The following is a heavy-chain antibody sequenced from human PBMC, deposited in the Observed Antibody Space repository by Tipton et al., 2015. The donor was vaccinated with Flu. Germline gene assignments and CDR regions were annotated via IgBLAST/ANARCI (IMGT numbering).Heavy chain of an antibody. CDR3: VADPVGASGGA. D-gene: IGHD3-10*01. CDR2: MSFDGNNQ. J-gene: IGHJ5*02. V-gene: IGHV3-30*01. Sequence: SLRLSCATSGFDFGFYAMHWVRQAPGKGLDWVALMSFDGNNQYYGDSVKGRFTTSRDNVKNTLFLQMDSLRPDDTAVYYCVADPVGASGGAWGQGVLVTVSS. CDR1: GFDFGFYA.